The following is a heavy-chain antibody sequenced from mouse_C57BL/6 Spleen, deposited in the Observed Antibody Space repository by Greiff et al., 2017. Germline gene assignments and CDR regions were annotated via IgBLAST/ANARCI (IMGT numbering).Heavy chain of an antibody. CDR2: LWRGRST. D-gene: IGHD1-1*01. Sequence: VKLMESGPGLVQPSQSLSITCPVSGFSLTSYGVHWVRQSPGKGLEWLGVLWRGRSTDYHAAFISRLSISKDNSKSQVFFKRNSLQADDTAIYYCARDYYGSSYAMDYWGQGTSVTVSS. V-gene: IGHV2-2*01. CDR3: ARDYYGSSYAMDY. CDR1: GFSLTSYG. J-gene: IGHJ4*01.